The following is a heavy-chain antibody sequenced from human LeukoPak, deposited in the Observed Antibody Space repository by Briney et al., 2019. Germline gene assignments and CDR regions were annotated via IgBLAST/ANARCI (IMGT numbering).Heavy chain of an antibody. CDR2: VYPGDSDS. Sequence: GESLRISCMGSGYRFSNYWIAWVRQMPGNGLEWMGIVYPGDSDSKYSPAFHGQVTISADRFISTAYLQWSSLGASDTAIYYCARRRDYDSGGSYRGDAFDLWGQGTTVIVSS. J-gene: IGHJ3*01. V-gene: IGHV5-51*01. CDR3: ARRRDYDSGGSYRGDAFDL. D-gene: IGHD3-22*01. CDR1: GYRFSNYW.